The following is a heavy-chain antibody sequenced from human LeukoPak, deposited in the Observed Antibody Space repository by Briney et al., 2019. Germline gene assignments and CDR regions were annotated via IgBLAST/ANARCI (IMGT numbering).Heavy chain of an antibody. Sequence: ASVKVSCKASGGTFSSYAISWVRQAPGQGLEWTGGIIPIFGTANYAQKFQGRVTITADKSTSTAYMELSSLRSEDTAVYYCARTSITMVRGDEGDYWGQGTLVTVSS. CDR1: GGTFSSYA. D-gene: IGHD3-10*01. V-gene: IGHV1-69*06. CDR3: ARTSITMVRGDEGDY. J-gene: IGHJ4*02. CDR2: IIPIFGTA.